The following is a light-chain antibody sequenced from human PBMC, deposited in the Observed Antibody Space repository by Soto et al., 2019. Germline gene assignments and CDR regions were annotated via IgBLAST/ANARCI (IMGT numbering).Light chain of an antibody. Sequence: AIQLTQSPSSLSASVGDRVTITCRASQGISSALAWYQQKPGKAPKLLIYDASSLESGVPSRFNGSGYGTDFTITISSLQTEDLDTYYCQQFNNYPLTSGGGNKVEIK. J-gene: IGKJ4*01. CDR2: DAS. CDR1: QGISSA. CDR3: QQFNNYPLT. V-gene: IGKV1D-13*01.